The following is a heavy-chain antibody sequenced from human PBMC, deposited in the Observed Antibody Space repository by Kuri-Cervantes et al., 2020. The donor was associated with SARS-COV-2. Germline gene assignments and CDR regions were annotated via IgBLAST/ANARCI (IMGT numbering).Heavy chain of an antibody. D-gene: IGHD3-3*01. Sequence: GGSLRLSCAASGFTFSSYSMNWVRQAPGKGLEWVSSISSSSSYIYYADSVKGRFTISRDNSKNTLYLQMNSLRAEDTAVYYCARGTGSYYDFWSGSNFDYWGQGTLVTVSS. CDR1: GFTFSSYS. CDR2: ISSSSSYI. CDR3: ARGTGSYYDFWSGSNFDY. V-gene: IGHV3-21*04. J-gene: IGHJ4*02.